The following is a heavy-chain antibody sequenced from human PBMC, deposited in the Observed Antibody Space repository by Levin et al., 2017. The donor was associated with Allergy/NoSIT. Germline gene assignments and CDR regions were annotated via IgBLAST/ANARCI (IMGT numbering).Heavy chain of an antibody. Sequence: GESLKISCAASGFRFSPYWMHWVPQAPGKGLVWVSHIKGDASVTVYADSVKGRFTISRDNAKNTLYLQMNSLTAEDTALYYCVRDRGNPDAFDIWGQGTMVTVSS. CDR3: VRDRGNPDAFDI. CDR1: GFRFSPYW. V-gene: IGHV3-74*01. D-gene: IGHD1-14*01. J-gene: IGHJ3*02. CDR2: IKGDASVT.